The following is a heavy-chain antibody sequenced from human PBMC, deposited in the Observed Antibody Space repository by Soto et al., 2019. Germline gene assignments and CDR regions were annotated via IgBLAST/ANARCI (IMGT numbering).Heavy chain of an antibody. CDR2: INHSGST. D-gene: IGHD3-22*01. CDR1: DGSMNSDSSY. V-gene: IGHV4-39*01. CDR3: ARLGGYVSVGYYYLWDS. Sequence: QLQLQESGPGLVKPSETLSLTCRVSDGSMNSDSSYWGWIRQPPGKGLEWIGVINHSGSTYHNLSIKGRVTMSVDASMNQFSLKLTAMTAEDTAVYYCARLGGYVSVGYYYLWDSLGQVTLVTVSS. J-gene: IGHJ4*02.